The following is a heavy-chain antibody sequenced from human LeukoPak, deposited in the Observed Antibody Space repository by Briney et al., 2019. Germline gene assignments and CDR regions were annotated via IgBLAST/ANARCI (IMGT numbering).Heavy chain of an antibody. CDR2: IGSTSSDI. Sequence: GSLRLSCAASGFTFSNYNMNWVRLAPGKGLEWVSSIGSTSSDIYYADSVKGRFTISRNNAKNSLYLQMNSLRAEDTAVYYCARESGNYYPPDYWGQGTLVTVSS. CDR1: GFTFSNYN. J-gene: IGHJ4*02. V-gene: IGHV3-21*01. CDR3: ARESGNYYPPDY. D-gene: IGHD1-26*01.